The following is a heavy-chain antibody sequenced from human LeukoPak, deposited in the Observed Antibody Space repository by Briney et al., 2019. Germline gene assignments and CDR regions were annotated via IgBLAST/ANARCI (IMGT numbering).Heavy chain of an antibody. D-gene: IGHD3-22*01. CDR1: GITVSNYG. V-gene: IGHV3-23*01. Sequence: GGSLRLSCAVSGITVSNYGMSWVRQAPGKGLEWVAGISGSGGGTNYADSVKGRFTISRDNFKNTLYLQMDSLRAEDTAVYFCAKRGVVIRVILVGFHKEAYYFDSWGQGALVTVSS. CDR2: ISGSGGGT. J-gene: IGHJ4*02. CDR3: AKRGVVIRVILVGFHKEAYYFDS.